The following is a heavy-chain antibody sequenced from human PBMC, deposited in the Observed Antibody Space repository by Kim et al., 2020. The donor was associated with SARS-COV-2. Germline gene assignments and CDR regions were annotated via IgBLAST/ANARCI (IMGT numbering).Heavy chain of an antibody. CDR1: GFTFSSYS. CDR3: ARVFEGDARSYTGAYFDY. Sequence: GGSLRLSCAASGFTFSSYSMNWVRQAPGKGLEWVSSISSSSSYIYYADSVKGRFTISRDNAKNSLYLQMNSLRAEDTAVYYCARVFEGDARSYTGAYFDYWGQGTLVTVSS. V-gene: IGHV3-21*01. CDR2: ISSSSSYI. J-gene: IGHJ4*02. D-gene: IGHD1-26*01.